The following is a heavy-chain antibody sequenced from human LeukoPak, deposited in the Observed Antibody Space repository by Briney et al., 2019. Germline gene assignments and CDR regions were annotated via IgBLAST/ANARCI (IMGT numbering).Heavy chain of an antibody. V-gene: IGHV3-64D*09. CDR3: VRGYSFGPYGMDV. CDR1: GFPFSSYA. Sequence: GGSLRLSCSASGFPFSSYAMHWVRQAPGKGLEYVSAISDSGGSTYYADSVKGRFTISRDSSKNTLYLQMSSLRAEDTAVYFCVRGYSFGPYGMDVWGQGTTVTVSS. CDR2: ISDSGGST. J-gene: IGHJ6*02. D-gene: IGHD2-15*01.